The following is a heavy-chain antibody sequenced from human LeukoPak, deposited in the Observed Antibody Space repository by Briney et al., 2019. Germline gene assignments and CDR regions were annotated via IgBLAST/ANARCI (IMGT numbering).Heavy chain of an antibody. CDR2: IRYDGSNK. CDR3: ARVLRYCSGGNCYSGGLGYMDV. J-gene: IGHJ6*03. V-gene: IGHV3-30*02. Sequence: GGSLRLSCAASGFTFSSYGMHWVRQAPGKGLEWVAFIRYDGSNKYYADSVKGRFTISRDNAKNSLFPQMNSLRAEDTAVYYCARVLRYCSGGNCYSGGLGYMDVWGKGTTVTISS. CDR1: GFTFSSYG. D-gene: IGHD2-15*01.